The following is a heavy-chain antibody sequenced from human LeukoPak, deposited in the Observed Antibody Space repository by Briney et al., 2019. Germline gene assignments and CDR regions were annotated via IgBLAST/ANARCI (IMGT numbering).Heavy chain of an antibody. D-gene: IGHD6-19*01. V-gene: IGHV3-30*02. Sequence: PGGSLRLSCAASGFTFSSYGMHWVRQAPGKGLEWVAFIRYDGSNKYYADSVKGRFTISRDNAKNSLYLQMSSLRAEDTALYYCARDSDSSGWLDYYMDVWGRGTTVTIS. CDR2: IRYDGSNK. CDR1: GFTFSSYG. CDR3: ARDSDSSGWLDYYMDV. J-gene: IGHJ6*03.